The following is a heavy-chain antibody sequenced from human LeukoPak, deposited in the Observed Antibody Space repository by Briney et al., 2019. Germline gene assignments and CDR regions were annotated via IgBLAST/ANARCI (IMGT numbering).Heavy chain of an antibody. J-gene: IGHJ4*02. CDR1: GGSISSSSYY. V-gene: IGHV4-39*01. Sequence: PSETLSLTCTVSGGSISSSSYYWGWIRQPPGKGLEWIGSIYYSGSTYYNPSLKSRVTISVDTSKNQFSLKLSSVTAADTAVYYCARQRYYDSSGYLNDCWGQGTLVTVSS. D-gene: IGHD3-22*01. CDR2: IYYSGST. CDR3: ARQRYYDSSGYLNDC.